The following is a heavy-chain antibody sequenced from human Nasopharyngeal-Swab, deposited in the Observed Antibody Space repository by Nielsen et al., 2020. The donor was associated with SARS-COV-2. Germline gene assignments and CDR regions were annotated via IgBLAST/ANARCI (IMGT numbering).Heavy chain of an antibody. CDR2: TNHSGST. V-gene: IGHV4-34*01. Sequence: PETLSLTCAVFGGSPSGSYWSRIRQLPGRGLEWIGETNHSGSTTNIPSPKSRVTISVDTSKNQFSLNLTSVTAADTAMYYCARGPALVIQKTLSSGFDIWGQGTMVTVSS. CDR3: ARGPALVIQKTLSSGFDI. D-gene: IGHD3-10*01. CDR1: GGSPSGSY. J-gene: IGHJ3*02.